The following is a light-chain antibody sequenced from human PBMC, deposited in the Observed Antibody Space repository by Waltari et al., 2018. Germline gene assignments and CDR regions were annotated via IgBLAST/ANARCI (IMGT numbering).Light chain of an antibody. V-gene: IGLV2-11*01. CDR3: CSYAGSYTWV. Sequence: SALTQPRSVSGSPGQSVPIPCTGTTNDLGIYNYVSWYQQHPGKAPKLIILDVTKRPSGVPDRLSGSKSGNTASLTISGLRAEDEAEYYCCSYAGSYTWVFGGGTKLTVV. J-gene: IGLJ3*02. CDR1: TNDLGIYNY. CDR2: DVT.